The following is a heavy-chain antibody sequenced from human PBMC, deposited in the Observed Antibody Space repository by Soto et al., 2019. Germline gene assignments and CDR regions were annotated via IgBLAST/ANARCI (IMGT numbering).Heavy chain of an antibody. D-gene: IGHD6-13*01. CDR3: AKVYGSSWEFDY. J-gene: IGHJ4*02. V-gene: IGHV3-23*01. CDR1: GFTFSSYT. CDR2: ISGSGGST. Sequence: EVQLLESGGGLVQPGGSLRLSCAASGFTFSSYTMSWVRQAPGKGLEWVSAISGSGGSTYYADSVKGRFTISRDNSKNTLYLQMNSLRAEDTAVYYCAKVYGSSWEFDYWGQGTLVTVSS.